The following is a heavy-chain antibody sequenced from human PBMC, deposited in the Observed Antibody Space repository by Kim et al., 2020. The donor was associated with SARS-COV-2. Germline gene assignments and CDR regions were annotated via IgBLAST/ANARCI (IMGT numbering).Heavy chain of an antibody. CDR3: AKVGAAAGTNYYYYYGMDV. V-gene: IGHV3-30*18. CDR2: ISYDGSNK. Sequence: GGSLRLSCAASGFTFSSYGMHWVRQAPGKGLEWVAVISYDGSNKYYADSVKGRFTISRDNSKNTLYLQMNSLRAEDTAVYYCAKVGAAAGTNYYYYYGMDVWGQGSTVTVSS. CDR1: GFTFSSYG. D-gene: IGHD6-13*01. J-gene: IGHJ6*02.